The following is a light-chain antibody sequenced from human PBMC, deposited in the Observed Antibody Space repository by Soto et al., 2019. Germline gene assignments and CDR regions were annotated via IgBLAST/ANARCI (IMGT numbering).Light chain of an antibody. V-gene: IGKV1-12*01. CDR1: QGLSTY. Sequence: DIQMTQSPSSVSASVGDRVTITCRASQGLSTYLAWYQQKPGKAPKLLIYGASTLRPGVASRFSGSGSGTEFTLTISSLQPEDFATYFCQQLNSFPPSFTFGPGTTVDIK. J-gene: IGKJ3*01. CDR3: QQLNSFPPSFT. CDR2: GAS.